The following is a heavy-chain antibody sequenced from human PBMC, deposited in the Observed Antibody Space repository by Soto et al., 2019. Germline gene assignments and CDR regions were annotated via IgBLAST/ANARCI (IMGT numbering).Heavy chain of an antibody. CDR1: GFTVTSKY. J-gene: IGHJ4*02. CDR3: ARVKGPYPGEYYFDY. V-gene: IGHV3-53*01. D-gene: IGHD3-10*01. CDR2: IYSGGST. Sequence: EVQLVESGGGLIQPGGSLRLSCAASGFTVTSKYMSWIRQAPGKGLEWVAVIYSGGSTYYADPVKGPSTISRDNAKNTLYLQMNGLRPEDTAVYYCARVKGPYPGEYYFDYWGQGTRVTVSS.